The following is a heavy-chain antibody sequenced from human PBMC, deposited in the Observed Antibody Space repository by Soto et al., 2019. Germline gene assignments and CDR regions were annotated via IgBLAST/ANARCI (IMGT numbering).Heavy chain of an antibody. CDR3: ARGKPSGYRFGPRNFFYYGMDV. CDR2: INHSGIT. Sequence: SETLSLTCGVFSGSLTDHDWTWIRQTPGKGLEWIGEINHSGITDYNPSLKSRVTLSLDTSKNQFSLKVTALTAADTAVYYCARGKPSGYRFGPRNFFYYGMDVWGPGTTVTVSS. J-gene: IGHJ6*02. V-gene: IGHV4-34*01. D-gene: IGHD5-18*01. CDR1: SGSLTDHD.